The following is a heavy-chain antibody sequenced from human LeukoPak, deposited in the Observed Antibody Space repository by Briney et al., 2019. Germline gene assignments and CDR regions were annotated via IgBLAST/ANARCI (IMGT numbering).Heavy chain of an antibody. V-gene: IGHV3-64*02. CDR3: ARDLYCSGITCYAPLDY. CDR1: GFTFSSHS. CDR2: ISNDGGST. Sequence: PGGSLRLSCAASGFTFSSHSMHWVRQAPGKGLEYVSAISNDGGSTYYADSVKGRFTISRDNSKTTLYLQMGSLRAEDMAVYYCARDLYCSGITCYAPLDYWGQGTLVTVSS. J-gene: IGHJ4*02. D-gene: IGHD2-2*01.